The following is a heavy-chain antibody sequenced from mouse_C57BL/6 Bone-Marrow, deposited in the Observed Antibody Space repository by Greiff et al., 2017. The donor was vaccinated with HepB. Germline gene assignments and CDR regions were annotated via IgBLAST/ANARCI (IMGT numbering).Heavy chain of an antibody. CDR3: ARGRDYYGSRWYVDV. D-gene: IGHD1-1*01. V-gene: IGHV5-4*03. CDR1: GFTFSSYA. CDR2: ISDGGSYT. J-gene: IGHJ1*03. Sequence: EVKLVESGGGLVKPGGSLKLSCAASGFTFSSYAMSWVRQTPEKRLEWVATISDGGSYTYYPDNVKGRFTISRDNAKNNLYLQMSHLKSEDTAMYYCARGRDYYGSRWYVDVWGTGTTGTGSS.